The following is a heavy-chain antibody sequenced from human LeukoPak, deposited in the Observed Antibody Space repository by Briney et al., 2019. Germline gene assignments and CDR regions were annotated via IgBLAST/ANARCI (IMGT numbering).Heavy chain of an antibody. CDR2: ISGSGGST. CDR1: GFTFSSYA. V-gene: IGHV3-23*01. CDR3: AKVGSFGVVISALDH. J-gene: IGHJ4*02. Sequence: GGSLRLSCAASGFTFSSYAMSWVRQAPGKGLEWVSAISGSGGSTYYADSVKGRFTISRDNSKNTLYLQMNSLRAEDTAVYYCAKVGSFGVVISALDHWGQGTLVTVSS. D-gene: IGHD3-3*01.